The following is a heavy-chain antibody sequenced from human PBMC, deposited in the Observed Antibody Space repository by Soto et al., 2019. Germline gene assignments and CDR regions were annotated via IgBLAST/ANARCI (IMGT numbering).Heavy chain of an antibody. CDR2: IIPIFGTA. D-gene: IGHD6-6*01. V-gene: IGHV1-69*12. CDR1: GGTFSSYA. CDR3: ASHGRQLVDYYYGMDV. Sequence: QVQLVQSGAEVKKPGSSVKVSCKASGGTFSSYAISWVRQAPGQGLEWMGGIIPIFGTANYAQKFQGRVTITAYEATRXAYMELSSLRSEDTAVYYCASHGRQLVDYYYGMDVWGQGTTVTVSS. J-gene: IGHJ6*02.